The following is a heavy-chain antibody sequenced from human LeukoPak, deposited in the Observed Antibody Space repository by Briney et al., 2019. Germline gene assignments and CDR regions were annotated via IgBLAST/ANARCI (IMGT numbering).Heavy chain of an antibody. J-gene: IGHJ4*02. CDR2: IYSGGST. CDR1: EFSVGSNY. D-gene: IGHD5-18*01. Sequence: GGSLRLSCAASEFSVGSNYMTWVRQAPGKGLEWVSLIYSGGSTYYADSVKGRFTISRDNSKNTLYLQMNSLRAEDTAVYYCARGGGYSYGSFDYWGQGTLVTVSS. V-gene: IGHV3-66*01. CDR3: ARGGGYSYGSFDY.